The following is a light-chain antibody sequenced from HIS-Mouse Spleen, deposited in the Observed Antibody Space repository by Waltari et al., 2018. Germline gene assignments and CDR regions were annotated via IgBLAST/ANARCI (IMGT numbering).Light chain of an antibody. CDR1: ISDVGGYNL. CDR3: SSYTSSSTWV. V-gene: IGLV2-14*01. CDR2: DVS. J-gene: IGLJ3*02. Sequence: QSALTQPASVSGSPRPSITISCSGTISDVGGYNLVCWYQQPPGNAPKLMNSDVSTRPSGVSNRFSGSKSGNTASLTISGLQAEDEADYYCSSYTSSSTWVFGGGTKLTVL.